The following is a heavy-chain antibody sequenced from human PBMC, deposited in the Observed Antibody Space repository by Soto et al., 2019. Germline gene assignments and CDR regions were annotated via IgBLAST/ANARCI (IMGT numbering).Heavy chain of an antibody. D-gene: IGHD2-15*01. J-gene: IGHJ6*02. V-gene: IGHV3-23*01. Sequence: GGSLRLSCEASGFSFSNYAMTWVRQAPGKGLEWVSAISGSGVNTFYADSVKGRFTTSRDNSENTLYLQMNSLRAEDTATYFCAKGLVGGSATYYYYPMDVWGPVSTVTVSS. CDR3: AKGLVGGSATYYYYPMDV. CDR1: GFSFSNYA. CDR2: ISGSGVNT.